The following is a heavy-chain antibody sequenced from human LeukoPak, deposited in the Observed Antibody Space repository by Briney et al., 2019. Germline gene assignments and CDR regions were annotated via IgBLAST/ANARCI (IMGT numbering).Heavy chain of an antibody. J-gene: IGHJ6*02. V-gene: IGHV3-48*02. CDR1: GFTFSSYS. CDR2: ISSSSSSTI. CDR3: AREGRWDYDLYYYYGMDV. D-gene: IGHD4-17*01. Sequence: QPGGSLLLSCAASGFTFSSYSMKGVRQAPGKGVEWVSYISSSSSSTIYYAASVKGRFTISSDNAKNSLYLQMNSLRDEDTAVYYCAREGRWDYDLYYYYGMDVWGQGTTVTVSS.